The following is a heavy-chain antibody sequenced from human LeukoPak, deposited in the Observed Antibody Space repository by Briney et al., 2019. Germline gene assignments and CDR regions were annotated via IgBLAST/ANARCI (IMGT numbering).Heavy chain of an antibody. CDR2: IYYSGST. CDR1: GVSISSSNSY. D-gene: IGHD6-13*01. V-gene: IGHV4-61*05. Sequence: SETLSLTCTVSGVSISSSNSYWGWIRQPPGKGLEWIGYIYYSGSTNYNPSLKSRVTISVDTSKNQFSLKLSSVTAADTAVYYCARTTEAHSWRTRYYDYYMDVWGKGTTVTVSS. CDR3: ARTTEAHSWRTRYYDYYMDV. J-gene: IGHJ6*03.